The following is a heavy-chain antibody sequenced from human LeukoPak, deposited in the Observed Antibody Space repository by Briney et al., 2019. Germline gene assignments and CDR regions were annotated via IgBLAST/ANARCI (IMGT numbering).Heavy chain of an antibody. D-gene: IGHD3-10*01. V-gene: IGHV3-53*01. CDR1: GFTVSSNY. CDR2: IYSGGST. CDR3: ARTIGDYYYGSGSYYNVFADY. Sequence: SGGSLRLSCAASGFTVSSNYMSWVRQAPGKGLEWVSVIYSGGSTYYADSVKGRFTISRDNSKNTLYLQMNSLRAEDTAVYYCARTIGDYYYGSGSYYNVFADYWGQGTLVTVSS. J-gene: IGHJ4*02.